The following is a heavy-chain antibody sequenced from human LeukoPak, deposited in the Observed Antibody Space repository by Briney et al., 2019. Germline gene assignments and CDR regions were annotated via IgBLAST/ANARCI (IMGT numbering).Heavy chain of an antibody. CDR3: ARPLGPRNTVITPTPFDY. J-gene: IGHJ4*02. V-gene: IGHV3-74*01. CDR2: INGDGNTT. CDR1: GFSFSTYW. D-gene: IGHD4-17*01. Sequence: GGSLRLSCAASGFSFSTYWMHWVRHAPGKGLVWVSRINGDGNTTSYADSVKGRFFISRDNAKNTFYLQMNSLRAEDTAVYFCARPLGPRNTVITPTPFDYWGRGTLVTVSS.